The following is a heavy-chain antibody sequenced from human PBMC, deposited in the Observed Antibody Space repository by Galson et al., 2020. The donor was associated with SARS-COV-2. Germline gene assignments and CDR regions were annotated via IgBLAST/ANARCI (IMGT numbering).Heavy chain of an antibody. CDR2: VYYAGST. Sequence: SETLSLTCSVSGGSISNSTYYWGWIRQPPGKGLQWIGNVYYAGSTYYNPSLKSRVTISVDTSKNQFSLKLNSVTAADTAVYYCARVGHRAGGWYGMDVWGQGTTVTVSS. CDR1: GGSISNSTYY. V-gene: IGHV4-39*07. CDR3: ARVGHRAGGWYGMDV. D-gene: IGHD6-19*01. J-gene: IGHJ6*02.